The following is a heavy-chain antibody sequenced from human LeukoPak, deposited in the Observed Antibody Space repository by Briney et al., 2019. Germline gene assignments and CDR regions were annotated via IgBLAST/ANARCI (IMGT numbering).Heavy chain of an antibody. J-gene: IGHJ4*02. V-gene: IGHV3-66*01. CDR1: GFTVSRNY. D-gene: IGHD3-3*01. CDR3: ARDLLEWYFDY. CDR2: IYSGGST. Sequence: TGGSLRLSCAASGFTVSRNYMSGVRQTPGKGLEWVSVIYSGGSTYYADSVKGRFTISRDNSKNTLYLQMNSLRAEDTAVYYCARDLLEWYFDYWGQGTLVTVSS.